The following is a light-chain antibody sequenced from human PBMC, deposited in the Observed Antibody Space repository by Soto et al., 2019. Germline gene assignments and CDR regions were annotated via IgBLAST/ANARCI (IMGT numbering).Light chain of an antibody. CDR3: CAYTTRTTLSWV. CDR1: SSDIGGYNH. J-gene: IGLJ3*02. Sequence: QSVLTQPTSVSGSPGPSITISCTGVSSDIGGYNHVSWYQQHPGKVPRLIIYDVDNRPLGVSNRFSDSQSGNTASLSISGLQAEDEADYYCCAYTTRTTLSWVFGGGTKVTVL. CDR2: DVD. V-gene: IGLV2-14*03.